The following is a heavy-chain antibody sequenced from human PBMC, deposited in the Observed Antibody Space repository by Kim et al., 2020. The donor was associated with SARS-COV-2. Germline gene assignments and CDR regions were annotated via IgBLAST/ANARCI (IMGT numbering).Heavy chain of an antibody. Sequence: SVKVSCKASGGTFSSYAISWVRQAPGQGLEWMGGIIPIFGTANYAQKFQGRVTITADESTSTAYMELSSLRSEDTAVYYCATHRALGDPGNDYWGQGTLVTVSS. CDR1: GGTFSSYA. V-gene: IGHV1-69*13. J-gene: IGHJ4*02. CDR2: IIPIFGTA. D-gene: IGHD2-21*02. CDR3: ATHRALGDPGNDY.